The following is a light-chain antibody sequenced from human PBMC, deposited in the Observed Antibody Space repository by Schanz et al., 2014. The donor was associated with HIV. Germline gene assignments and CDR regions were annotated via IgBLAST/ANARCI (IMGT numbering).Light chain of an antibody. V-gene: IGLV1-40*01. CDR3: SSYISGNTWV. CDR1: SPNIGARYE. Sequence: QSVLTQPPSVSGAPGQNITISCTGSSPNIGARYEIFWYQQLPGTAPKLLIYRPSGVSDRFSGSMSGNTASLTISGLQAEDEADYYCSSYISGNTWVFGGGTKVTVL. J-gene: IGLJ3*02.